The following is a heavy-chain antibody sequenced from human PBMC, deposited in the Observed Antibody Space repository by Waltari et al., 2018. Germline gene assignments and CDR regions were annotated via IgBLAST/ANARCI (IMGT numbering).Heavy chain of an antibody. V-gene: IGHV3-7*01. D-gene: IGHD5-12*01. Sequence: VQLQESGPGVVKPSQTLSLTCNVSGGSISSGSYYWSWVRQAPGKGLEWVANIKQDGSEKYDVDSVKGRFTISRDNAKNSLYLQMNSLRAEDTAVYYWARDDSGYDLRYNWFDPWGQGTLVTVSS. J-gene: IGHJ5*02. CDR2: IKQDGSEK. CDR1: GGSISSGSYY. CDR3: ARDDSGYDLRYNWFDP.